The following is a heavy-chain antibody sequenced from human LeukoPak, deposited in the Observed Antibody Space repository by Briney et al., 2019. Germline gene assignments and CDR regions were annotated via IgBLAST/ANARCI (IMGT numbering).Heavy chain of an antibody. CDR1: GYTFTNYG. CDR2: IRASNGNI. Sequence: GASVKVSCKASGYTFTNYGTTWVRQAPGQGLEWMGWIRASNGNIDYAQKLQGRVTMTTDTSTNTAYMELRSLTSDDTAVYYCARGPYCSSTSCYRKWAWFDPWGQGTLVTVSS. J-gene: IGHJ5*02. D-gene: IGHD2-2*01. V-gene: IGHV1-18*04. CDR3: ARGPYCSSTSCYRKWAWFDP.